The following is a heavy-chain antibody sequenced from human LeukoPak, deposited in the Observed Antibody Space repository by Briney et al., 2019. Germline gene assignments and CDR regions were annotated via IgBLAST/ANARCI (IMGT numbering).Heavy chain of an antibody. CDR1: GYTFTSYD. CDR3: ARGLSSGWYSDY. Sequence: GASMKVSCKASGYTFTSYDINWVRQATGQGLEWMGWMNPNSGNTGYAQKFQGRVTMTRNTSISTAYMELSSLRSEDTAVYYCARGLSSGWYSDYWGQGTLVTVSS. J-gene: IGHJ4*02. CDR2: MNPNSGNT. V-gene: IGHV1-8*01. D-gene: IGHD6-19*01.